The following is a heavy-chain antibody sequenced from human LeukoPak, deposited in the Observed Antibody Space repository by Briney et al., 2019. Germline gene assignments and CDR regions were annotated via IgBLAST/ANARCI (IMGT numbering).Heavy chain of an antibody. Sequence: GESLKISCNGSGYSFTSYWIGWVRQMPGKGLDWMGIIYPGDSDTRYSPSFQGQVTISADKSISTAYLQWSSLKASDTAMYYCARTDYYGSGTYAFDIWGQGTMVTVSS. CDR2: IYPGDSDT. V-gene: IGHV5-51*01. CDR3: ARTDYYGSGTYAFDI. J-gene: IGHJ3*02. D-gene: IGHD3-10*01. CDR1: GYSFTSYW.